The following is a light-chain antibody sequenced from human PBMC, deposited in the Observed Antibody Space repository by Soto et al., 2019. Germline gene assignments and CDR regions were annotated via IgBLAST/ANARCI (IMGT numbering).Light chain of an antibody. CDR2: DVT. V-gene: IGLV2-14*01. J-gene: IGLJ1*01. CDR3: SSYTSSSTPYA. CDR1: SSDVGGYNY. Sequence: QSVLTQPASVSGSPGQSITISCTGTSSDVGGYNYVSWYQQHPVKAPKLMIYDVTNRPSGVSDRFSGSKPGNTASLTISGLQAEDEADYYCSSYTSSSTPYAFGTGTKVTVL.